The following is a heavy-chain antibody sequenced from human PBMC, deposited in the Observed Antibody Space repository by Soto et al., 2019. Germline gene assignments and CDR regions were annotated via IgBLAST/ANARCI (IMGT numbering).Heavy chain of an antibody. D-gene: IGHD6-6*01. J-gene: IGHJ6*02. Sequence: GASVEVSCKASGGTFSCYAISWVRQAPGQGLEWMGGIIPIFGTANYAQKFQGRVTITADESTSTAYMELSSLRSEDTAVYYCARGSIAARPGYYYYYGMDVWGQGTTVTVSS. V-gene: IGHV1-69*13. CDR2: IIPIFGTA. CDR1: GGTFSCYA. CDR3: ARGSIAARPGYYYYYGMDV.